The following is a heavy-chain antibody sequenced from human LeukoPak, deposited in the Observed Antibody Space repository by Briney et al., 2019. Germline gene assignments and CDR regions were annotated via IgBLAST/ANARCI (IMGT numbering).Heavy chain of an antibody. CDR3: AREVLTVAAAATDY. V-gene: IGHV4-39*02. CDR1: GGSISSSSYY. J-gene: IGHJ4*02. Sequence: SETLSLTCTVSGGSISSSSYYWGWIRQPPGKGLEWIGSIYYSGSTYYNPSLKSRVTISVDTSKNQFSLKLSSVTAADTAVYYCAREVLTVAAAATDYWGQGTLVTVSS. CDR2: IYYSGST. D-gene: IGHD6-13*01.